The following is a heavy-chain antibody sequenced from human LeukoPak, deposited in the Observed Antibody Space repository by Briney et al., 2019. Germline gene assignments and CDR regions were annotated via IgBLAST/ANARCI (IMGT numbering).Heavy chain of an antibody. CDR2: ISSSSSTI. CDR3: AKGGSPQVIATFFDY. J-gene: IGHJ4*02. CDR1: GFTFSSYS. Sequence: GGSLRLSCAASGFTFSSYSMNWVRQAPGKGLEWVSYISSSSSTIYYADSVKGRFTISRDNAKNSLYLQMNSLRAEDTAVYYCAKGGSPQVIATFFDYWGQGTLVTVSS. D-gene: IGHD2-21*01. V-gene: IGHV3-48*01.